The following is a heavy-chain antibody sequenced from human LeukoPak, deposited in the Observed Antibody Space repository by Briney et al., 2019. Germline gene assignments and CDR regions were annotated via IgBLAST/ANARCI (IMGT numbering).Heavy chain of an antibody. V-gene: IGHV1-69*01. D-gene: IGHD3-10*01. Sequence: ASVKVSCKASGGTFNSYAISWVRQAPGQGLEWMGGIIPIFGTANYAQKFQGRVTITADESTSTAYMELSSLRSEDTAVYYCAREASGPMGGGVSNWGQGTLVTVSS. CDR2: IIPIFGTA. J-gene: IGHJ4*02. CDR1: GGTFNSYA. CDR3: AREASGPMGGGVSN.